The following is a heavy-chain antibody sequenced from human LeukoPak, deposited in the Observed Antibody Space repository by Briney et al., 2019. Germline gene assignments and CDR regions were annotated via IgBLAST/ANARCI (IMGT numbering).Heavy chain of an antibody. D-gene: IGHD3-22*01. CDR1: GYTFTSYA. J-gene: IGHJ3*02. CDR2: INAGNGNT. CDR3: ARDVDSSLYYDSSGSDAFDI. V-gene: IGHV1-3*01. Sequence: ASVKVSCKASGYTFTSYAMHWVRQAPGQRLEWMGWINAGNGNTKYSQKFQGRVTITRDTSASTAYMELSSLRSEDTAVYYCARDVDSSLYYDSSGSDAFDIWGQGTMVTVSS.